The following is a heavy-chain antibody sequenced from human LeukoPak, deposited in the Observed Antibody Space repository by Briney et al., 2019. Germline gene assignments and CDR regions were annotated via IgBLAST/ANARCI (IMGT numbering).Heavy chain of an antibody. J-gene: IGHJ3*02. Sequence: PSETLSLTCTVPGGSISSSSYYWGWIRQPPGKGLEWIGSIYYSGSTCYNPSLKSRVTISVDTSKNQFSLKLSSVTAADTAVYYCARHFGRYSSGNDAFDIWGQGTMVTVSS. D-gene: IGHD6-19*01. V-gene: IGHV4-39*01. CDR3: ARHFGRYSSGNDAFDI. CDR1: GGSISSSSYY. CDR2: IYYSGST.